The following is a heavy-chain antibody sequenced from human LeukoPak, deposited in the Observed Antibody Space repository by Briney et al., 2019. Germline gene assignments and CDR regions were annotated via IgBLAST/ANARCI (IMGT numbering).Heavy chain of an antibody. CDR1: GFTFSSYA. D-gene: IGHD6-19*01. CDR2: ISSSSDRM. Sequence: PGGSLKLSCAASGFTFSSYAMNWVRQAPGKGLEWVSGISSSSDRMYYADSVKGRFTISRDNSKNTLYLQMNSLRAEDTAVYYCAKDLVSSGWSSSLFDPWGQGTLATVSS. V-gene: IGHV3-23*01. J-gene: IGHJ5*02. CDR3: AKDLVSSGWSSSLFDP.